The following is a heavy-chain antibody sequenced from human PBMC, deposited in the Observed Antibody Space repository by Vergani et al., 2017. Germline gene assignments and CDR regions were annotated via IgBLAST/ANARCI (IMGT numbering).Heavy chain of an antibody. Sequence: EVQLVESGGGLVKPGGSLRLSCAASGFTFSSYSMNWVRQAPGKGLEWVSSISSSSSYIYSADSVKGRFTISRDNAKNSLYLQMNSLRAEDTAVYYCARISSGAFDIWGQGTLVTVSS. D-gene: IGHD2-15*01. J-gene: IGHJ4*02. CDR2: ISSSSSYI. V-gene: IGHV3-21*01. CDR1: GFTFSSYS. CDR3: ARISSGAFDI.